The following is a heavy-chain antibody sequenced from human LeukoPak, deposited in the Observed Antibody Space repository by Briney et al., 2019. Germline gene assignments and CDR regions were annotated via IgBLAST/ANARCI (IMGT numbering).Heavy chain of an antibody. D-gene: IGHD6-19*01. CDR2: IYYSGST. Sequence: PSETLSLTCTVSGGSISTYYWSWTRQPPGKGLEWIGYIYYSGSTNYNPSLKSRVTISIDTSKNQFSLNLSSVTAADTAVYYCARSERYSSGWYFYFDYWGQGTLVTVSS. CDR3: ARSERYSSGWYFYFDY. CDR1: GGSISTYY. J-gene: IGHJ4*02. V-gene: IGHV4-59*01.